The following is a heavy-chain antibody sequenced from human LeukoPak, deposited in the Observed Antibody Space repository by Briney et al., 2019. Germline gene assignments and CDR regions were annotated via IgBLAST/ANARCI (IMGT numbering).Heavy chain of an antibody. Sequence: GRSLRLSCAASGFTFSSYGMHWVRQAPGKGLEWVAVISYDGSNKYYADSVKGRFTISRDNSKNTLYLQMNSLRAEDTAVYYCAKDVYGSGSYSLSTYYYGMDVWGKGTTVTVSS. CDR1: GFTFSSYG. D-gene: IGHD3-10*01. J-gene: IGHJ6*04. V-gene: IGHV3-30*18. CDR2: ISYDGSNK. CDR3: AKDVYGSGSYSLSTYYYGMDV.